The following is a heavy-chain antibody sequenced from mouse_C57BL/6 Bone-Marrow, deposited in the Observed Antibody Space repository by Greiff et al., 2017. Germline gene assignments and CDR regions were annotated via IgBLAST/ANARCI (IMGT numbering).Heavy chain of an antibody. D-gene: IGHD2-3*01. CDR3: ARYTPDGYYPY. CDR2: IRTKANGYTT. Sequence: EVKLMESGGGLVQPGGSLSLSCAASGFTFTDYYMSWVRQPPGKALEWLGFIRTKANGYTTEYSASVKGRFTISRDNSQSILYLQRNALRAEDSATYYCARYTPDGYYPYWGQGTTLTVSS. CDR1: GFTFTDYY. V-gene: IGHV7-3*01. J-gene: IGHJ2*01.